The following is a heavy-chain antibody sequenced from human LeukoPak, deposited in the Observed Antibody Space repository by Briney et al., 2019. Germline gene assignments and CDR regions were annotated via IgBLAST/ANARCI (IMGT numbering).Heavy chain of an antibody. Sequence: ASVKVSCKASGYTFTGYYLHWVRQAPGQGLEWMGRINPNSGGTNYAQKFQGWVTMTGDTSINTAYMELSRLRSDDTAVYYCARAVGLYNWNYVDAFDIWGQGTMVTVSS. CDR3: ARAVGLYNWNYVDAFDI. D-gene: IGHD1-7*01. CDR2: INPNSGGT. CDR1: GYTFTGYY. J-gene: IGHJ3*02. V-gene: IGHV1-2*04.